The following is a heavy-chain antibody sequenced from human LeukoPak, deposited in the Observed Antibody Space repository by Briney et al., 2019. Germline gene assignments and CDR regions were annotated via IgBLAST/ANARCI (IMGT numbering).Heavy chain of an antibody. CDR1: GYTFTSYD. V-gene: IGHV1-8*03. CDR2: MNPNSGNT. J-gene: IGHJ4*02. CDR3: AVYCSSTSCPFDY. D-gene: IGHD2-2*01. Sequence: ASVKVSCKASGYTFTSYDINWVRQATGQGLEWMGWMNPNSGNTGYAQKFQGRVTITRNTPISTAYMELSSLRSEDTAVYYCAVYCSSTSCPFDYWGQGTLVTVSS.